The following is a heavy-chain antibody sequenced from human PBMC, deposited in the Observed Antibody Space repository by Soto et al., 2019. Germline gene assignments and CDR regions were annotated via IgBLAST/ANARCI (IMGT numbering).Heavy chain of an antibody. Sequence: PSETLSLTCAVYGGSFSGYYWGWIRQPPGKGLEWIGEVIHSGSTNYSPSLKSRVTISLDTSKNQFSLNLNSVTAADTAVYYCAGAFSGSGSYYFDYWARGTLVTVSS. V-gene: IGHV4-34*12. J-gene: IGHJ4*02. D-gene: IGHD3-10*01. CDR1: GGSFSGYY. CDR2: VIHSGST. CDR3: AGAFSGSGSYYFDY.